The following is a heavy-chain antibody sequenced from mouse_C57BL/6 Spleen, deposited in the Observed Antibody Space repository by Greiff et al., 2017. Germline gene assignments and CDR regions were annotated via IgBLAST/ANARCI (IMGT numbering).Heavy chain of an antibody. CDR1: GYTFTSYW. CDR3: ARCGTDYFDY. D-gene: IGHD4-1*01. Sequence: VQLQQPGAELVKPGASVKLSCKASGYTFTSYWMHWVKQRPGQGLEWIGMIHPNSGSTNYNEKFKSKATLTVDKSSSTAYMQLSSLTSEDAAVYYCARCGTDYFDYWGQGTTLTVSS. V-gene: IGHV1-64*01. CDR2: IHPNSGST. J-gene: IGHJ2*01.